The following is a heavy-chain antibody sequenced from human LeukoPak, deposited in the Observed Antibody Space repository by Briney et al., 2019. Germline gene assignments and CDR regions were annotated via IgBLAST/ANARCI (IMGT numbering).Heavy chain of an antibody. Sequence: SETLSLTCTVSGGSISSSSYYWGWIRQPPGKGLEWIGSIYYSGSTYYNPSLKSRVTISVDTSKNQFSLKLSSVTAADTAVYYCARHASVAGKGPSNWFDPWGQGTLVTVSS. CDR3: ARHASVAGKGPSNWFDP. J-gene: IGHJ5*02. CDR2: IYYSGST. CDR1: GGSISSSSYY. D-gene: IGHD6-19*01. V-gene: IGHV4-39*01.